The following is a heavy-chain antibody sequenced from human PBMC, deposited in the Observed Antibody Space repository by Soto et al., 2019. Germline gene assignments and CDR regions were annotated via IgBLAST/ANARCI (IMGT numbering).Heavy chain of an antibody. CDR3: ARVAYGSGIDAFDI. D-gene: IGHD3-10*01. CDR1: GYTFTSYG. CDR2: ISAYNGNT. J-gene: IGHJ3*02. Sequence: ASVQVSCKASGYTFTSYGITWVRQAPGQGLEWMGWISAYNGNTNYAQKLQGRVTMTTDTSTSTAYMELRSLRSDDTAVYYCARVAYGSGIDAFDIWGQGTMVTVSS. V-gene: IGHV1-18*01.